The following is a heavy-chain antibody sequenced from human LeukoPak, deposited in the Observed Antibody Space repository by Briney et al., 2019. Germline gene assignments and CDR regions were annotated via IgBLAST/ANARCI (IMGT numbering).Heavy chain of an antibody. D-gene: IGHD3-22*01. V-gene: IGHV3-7*01. CDR3: ARDYQRITMIVVVIPFDY. CDR2: IKQDGSER. Sequence: GGSLRLSCAASGFTFSSYWMTWVRQAPGKGLEWVANIKQDGSERYYVDSVKGRFTISRDNAKNSLYLQMNSLRAEDTAVYYCARDYQRITMIVVVIPFDYWGQGTLVTVSS. J-gene: IGHJ4*02. CDR1: GFTFSSYW.